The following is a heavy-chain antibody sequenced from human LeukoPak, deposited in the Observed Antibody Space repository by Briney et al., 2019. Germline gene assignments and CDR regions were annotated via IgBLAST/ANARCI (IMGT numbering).Heavy chain of an antibody. CDR3: ARFGYFDRYFDY. CDR2: ISYDGSNK. Sequence: PGGSLRLSCSASGFTFSSYGMHWVRQAPGKGLEWVAVISYDGSNKYYADSVKGRFTISRDNAKNSLYLQMNSLRAEDTAVYYCARFGYFDRYFDYWGQGTLVTVSS. D-gene: IGHD3-9*01. J-gene: IGHJ4*02. CDR1: GFTFSSYG. V-gene: IGHV3-30*03.